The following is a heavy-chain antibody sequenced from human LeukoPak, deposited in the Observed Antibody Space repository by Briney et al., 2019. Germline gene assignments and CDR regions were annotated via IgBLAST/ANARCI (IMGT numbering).Heavy chain of an antibody. CDR1: GGSISSSSYH. CDR2: IYYSGST. J-gene: IGHJ6*03. V-gene: IGHV4-39*01. Sequence: SETLSLTCTVSGGSISSSSYHWGWIRQPPGKGLEWIGSIYYSGSTYYNPSLKSRVTISVDTSKNQFSLKLSSVTAADTAVYYCARIPYYMDVWGKGTTVTVSS. CDR3: ARIPYYMDV.